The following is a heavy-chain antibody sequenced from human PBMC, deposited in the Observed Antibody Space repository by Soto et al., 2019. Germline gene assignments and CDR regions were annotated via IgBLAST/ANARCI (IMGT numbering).Heavy chain of an antibody. V-gene: IGHV3-23*01. CDR1: RFTFSTYA. Sequence: EVQLLESGGGLVQPGGSLRLSCAASRFTFSTYAISGVRQAPGTGLEWVSDISGSGGNTYYADSVKGRFTISRDNSKNTLYLQMNSLRAEDTDVYYCAKSAMVRGGGWFDPWGQGTLVTVSS. CDR3: AKSAMVRGGGWFDP. J-gene: IGHJ5*02. CDR2: ISGSGGNT. D-gene: IGHD3-10*01.